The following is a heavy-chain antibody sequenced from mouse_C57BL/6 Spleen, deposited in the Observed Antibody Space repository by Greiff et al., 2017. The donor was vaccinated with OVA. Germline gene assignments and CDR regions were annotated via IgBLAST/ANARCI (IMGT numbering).Heavy chain of an antibody. CDR3: AREGLITTVVAPDY. V-gene: IGHV1-80*01. CDR1: GYAFSSYW. Sequence: VKLVESGAELVKPGASVKISCKASGYAFSSYWMNWVKQRPGKGLEWIGQIYPGDGDTNYNGKFKGKATLTADKSSSTAYMQLSSLTSEDSAVYFCAREGLITTVVAPDYWGQGTTLTVSS. CDR2: IYPGDGDT. D-gene: IGHD1-1*01. J-gene: IGHJ2*01.